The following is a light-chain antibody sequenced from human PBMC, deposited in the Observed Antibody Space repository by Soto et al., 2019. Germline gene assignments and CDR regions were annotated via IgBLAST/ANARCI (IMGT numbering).Light chain of an antibody. V-gene: IGKV4-1*01. CDR3: QQYYSTPFT. CDR2: WAS. CDR1: QSVLYSSSNKDY. Sequence: IVMTQSPDSLAVSLGERATINCKSSQSVLYSSSNKDYLAWYQQKPGQPPKMVIYWASTRESGVPDRFSGSGSGTDFTLTISSLQAEDVDVYYCQQYYSTPFTFGPGTKVDIK. J-gene: IGKJ3*01.